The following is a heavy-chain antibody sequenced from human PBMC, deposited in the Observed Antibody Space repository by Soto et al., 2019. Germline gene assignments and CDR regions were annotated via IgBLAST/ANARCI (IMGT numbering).Heavy chain of an antibody. CDR3: ARAWSRTNDYFDY. J-gene: IGHJ4*02. Sequence: EVQLVESGGGLVKPGGSLRLSCAASGFTFSSYSMNWVRQAPGKGLEWVSSISSSSSYIYYADSVKGRFTISRDNAKNSLYLQMNSLRAEDTAVYYCARAWSRTNDYFDYWGQGTLVTVSS. CDR2: ISSSSSYI. V-gene: IGHV3-21*01. CDR1: GFTFSSYS. D-gene: IGHD2-8*01.